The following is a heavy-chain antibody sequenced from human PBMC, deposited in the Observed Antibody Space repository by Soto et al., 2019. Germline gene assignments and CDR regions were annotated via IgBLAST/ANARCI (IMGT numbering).Heavy chain of an antibody. V-gene: IGHV5-51*01. J-gene: IGHJ4*02. D-gene: IGHD6-19*01. CDR3: ARPASSGWSLYYFDY. CDR2: IYPGDSDT. CDR1: GYSFTSYW. Sequence: GESLKISCKGSGYSFTSYWIGWVRQMPGKGLEWMGIIYPGDSDTRYSPSFQGQVTISADKSISTAYLQWSSLKASDTAMYYCARPASSGWSLYYFDYWGQGALVTVSS.